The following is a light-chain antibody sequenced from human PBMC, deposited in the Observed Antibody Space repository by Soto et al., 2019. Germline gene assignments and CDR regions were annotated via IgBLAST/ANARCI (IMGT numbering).Light chain of an antibody. CDR3: SSYAGSTTYV. CDR2: EGF. J-gene: IGLJ1*01. V-gene: IGLV2-23*01. CDR1: SNVVGTYNL. Sequence: QSALTQPAAESGSPGQSITLSCTGTSNVVGTYNLVSWYQQHPGKAPKLIIFEGFKRPSGVSNRFSGSKSGNTASLTISGLQAEDEADYYCSSYAGSTTYVFGTGTKATVL.